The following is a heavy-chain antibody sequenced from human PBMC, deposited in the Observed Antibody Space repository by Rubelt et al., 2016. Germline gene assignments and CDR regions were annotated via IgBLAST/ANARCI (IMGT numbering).Heavy chain of an antibody. D-gene: IGHD6-19*01. J-gene: IGHJ4*02. CDR1: GFTFSSYA. CDR2: ISYDGSNK. CDR3: ARDSPFGGSGWTYYFDY. V-gene: IGHV3-30*04. Sequence: QVQLVESGGGVVQPGRSLRLSCAASGFTFSSYAMHWVRQAPGKGLEWVAAISYDGSNKYHAASVKGRFTISRDNSKNTVYLQMNGLRAEDTAVYYCARDSPFGGSGWTYYFDYWGQGTLVTVSS.